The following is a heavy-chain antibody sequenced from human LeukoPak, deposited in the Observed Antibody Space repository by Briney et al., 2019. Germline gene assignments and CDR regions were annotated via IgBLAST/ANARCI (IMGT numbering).Heavy chain of an antibody. J-gene: IGHJ6*03. CDR2: IYYSGST. V-gene: IGHV4-59*01. Sequence: PSETLSLTCTVSGGSISSYYWSWIRQPPGKGLEWIGYIYYSGSTNYNPSLKSRVTISVDTSKNQFSLRLSSVTAADTAVYYCARAVYYMDVWGKGTTVTVSS. CDR1: GGSISSYY. CDR3: ARAVYYMDV.